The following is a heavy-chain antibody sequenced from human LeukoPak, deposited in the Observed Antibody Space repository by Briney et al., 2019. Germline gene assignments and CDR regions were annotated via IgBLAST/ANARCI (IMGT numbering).Heavy chain of an antibody. CDR1: GFTFSSYS. J-gene: IGHJ5*02. Sequence: GGSLRLSCAASGFTFSSYSMNWVRQAPGKGLEWVSSISSSSSYIYYADSVKGRFTISRDNAKNSLYLQMNSLRAEDTAVYYCARNSKAGYSGYSNCFDPWGQGTLVTVSS. CDR2: ISSSSSYI. D-gene: IGHD5-12*01. CDR3: ARNSKAGYSGYSNCFDP. V-gene: IGHV3-21*01.